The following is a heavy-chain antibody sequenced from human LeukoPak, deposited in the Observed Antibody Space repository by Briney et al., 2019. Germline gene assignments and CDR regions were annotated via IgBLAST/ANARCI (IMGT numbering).Heavy chain of an antibody. CDR2: INWNGGST. CDR3: ARVGYCISSSCPRWDVFDM. V-gene: IGHV3-20*04. Sequence: GGSLRLSCAASGFTFNDHGMNWVRQPPGKGLEWVSGINWNGGSTDYADFVKGRFTISRDSATNSLFLQMNSLRVGDTAFYFCARVGYCISSSCPRWDVFDMWGRGTMATVSS. CDR1: GFTFNDHG. D-gene: IGHD2-2*01. J-gene: IGHJ3*02.